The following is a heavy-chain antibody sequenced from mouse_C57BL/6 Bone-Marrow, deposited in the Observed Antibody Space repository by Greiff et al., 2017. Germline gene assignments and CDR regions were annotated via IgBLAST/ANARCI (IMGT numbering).Heavy chain of an antibody. D-gene: IGHD1-1*01. V-gene: IGHV1-64*01. CDR3: ARSRTTVVPYWYGDV. CDR1: GYTFTSYW. CDR2: IHPNGGST. Sequence: VQLQQPGAELVKPGASVKLSCKASGYTFTSYWMHWVKQRPGQGLEWIGMIHPNGGSTNYNAKFKSKATLTVDKSSSTAYMQLSSLTSEDSAVDYCARSRTTVVPYWYGDVWGTGTTVTVSS. J-gene: IGHJ1*03.